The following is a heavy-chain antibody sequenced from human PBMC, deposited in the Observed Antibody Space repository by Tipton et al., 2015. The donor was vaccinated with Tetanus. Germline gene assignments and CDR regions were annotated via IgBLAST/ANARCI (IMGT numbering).Heavy chain of an antibody. CDR2: IYESGDT. D-gene: IGHD2-2*01. V-gene: IGHV4-39*01. CDR3: ARMFCSSSCSWGGGFDY. J-gene: IGHJ4*02. CDR1: GGSIRGGTFY. Sequence: TLSLTCTVSGGSIRGGTFYWGWIRQPPGKGLEWIGSIYESGDTYYIPSLKSRVTISVDTSKNQFSLNLNSMAAADTGVYYCARMFCSSSCSWGGGFDYWGPGTLVTVSS.